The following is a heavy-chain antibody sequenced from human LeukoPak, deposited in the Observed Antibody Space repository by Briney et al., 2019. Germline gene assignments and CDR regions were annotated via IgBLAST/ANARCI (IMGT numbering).Heavy chain of an antibody. CDR1: GGSISSYY. J-gene: IGHJ1*01. D-gene: IGHD3-22*01. CDR2: IYTSGST. V-gene: IGHV4-4*07. Sequence: SETLSLTCTVSGGSISSYYWSWIRQPPGKGLEWIGRIYTSGSTTYNPSLKSRVTMSVDTSKNQFSLKLSSVTAADTAVYYCASRVIDYYDSSGYYNEYFQHWGQGTLVTVSS. CDR3: ASRVIDYYDSSGYYNEYFQH.